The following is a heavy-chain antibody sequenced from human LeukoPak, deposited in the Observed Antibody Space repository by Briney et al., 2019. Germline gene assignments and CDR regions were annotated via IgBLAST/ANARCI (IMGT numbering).Heavy chain of an antibody. V-gene: IGHV1-69*01. CDR1: GGTFSSYA. CDR2: IIPIFGTA. CDR3: ANPDPGSSSGFTDAFDI. J-gene: IGHJ3*02. Sequence: GSSVKVSCKASGGTFSSYAISWVRQAPGQGLEWMGGIIPIFGTANYAQKFQGRVTITADESTSTAYMELSSLRSEDTAVYYCANPDPGSSSGFTDAFDIWGQGTMVTVSS. D-gene: IGHD6-6*01.